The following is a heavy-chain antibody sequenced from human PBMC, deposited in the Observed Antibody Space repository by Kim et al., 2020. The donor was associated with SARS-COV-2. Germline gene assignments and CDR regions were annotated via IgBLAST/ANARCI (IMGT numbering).Heavy chain of an antibody. Sequence: GGSLRLSCAASGFTFSSYSMNWVRQAPGKGLEWVSSISSSSSYIYYADSVKGRFTISRDNAKNSLYLQMNSLRAEDTAVYYCARDGMQLRYFDWLLYDTDDDYDYGMDVWGQGTTVTVSS. CDR3: ARDGMQLRYFDWLLYDTDDDYDYGMDV. CDR1: GFTFSSYS. D-gene: IGHD3-9*01. CDR2: ISSSSSYI. V-gene: IGHV3-21*01. J-gene: IGHJ6*02.